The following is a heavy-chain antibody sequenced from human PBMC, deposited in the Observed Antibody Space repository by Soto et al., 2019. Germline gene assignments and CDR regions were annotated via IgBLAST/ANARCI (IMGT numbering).Heavy chain of an antibody. CDR1: GFTFSSYA. CDR2: ISGSGITT. Sequence: EVQLLESGGDLVQPGGSLRLSCAASGFTFSSYAMSWVRQARGQGLEWVSAISGSGITTYYADSVKGRFTIDRDNSKNRLYLQVNSLRAEDTAVYYCAKDQRPWGQGTLVNVSS. V-gene: IGHV3-23*01. CDR3: AKDQRP. J-gene: IGHJ5*02.